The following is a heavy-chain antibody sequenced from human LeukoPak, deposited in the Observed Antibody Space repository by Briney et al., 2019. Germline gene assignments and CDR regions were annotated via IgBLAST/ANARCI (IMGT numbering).Heavy chain of an antibody. J-gene: IGHJ4*02. CDR3: ARIAYYDFWSGSHAHFDY. V-gene: IGHV1-18*01. Sequence: GASVKVSCKASGYTFTSYGISWVQQAPGQGLEWMGWISAYNGNTNYAQKLQGRVTMTTDTSTSTAYMELRSLRSDDTAVYYCARIAYYDFWSGSHAHFDYWGQGTLVTVSS. CDR2: ISAYNGNT. D-gene: IGHD3-3*01. CDR1: GYTFTSYG.